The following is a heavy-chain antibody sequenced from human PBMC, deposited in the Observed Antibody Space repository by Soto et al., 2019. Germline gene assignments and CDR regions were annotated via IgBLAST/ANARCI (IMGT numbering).Heavy chain of an antibody. CDR3: EREGGIP. D-gene: IGHD3-16*01. J-gene: IGHJ5*02. CDR1: GYIFTSSP. Sequence: GASVKVSCKTSGYIFTSSPLNWFRQAPGQRPEWVGWIHTGNGDTKYSQKFQGRLALTRDTSASTGYMELSSLRSEDTAVHFCEREGGIPWGQGTLVTVSS. V-gene: IGHV1-3*04. CDR2: IHTGNGDT.